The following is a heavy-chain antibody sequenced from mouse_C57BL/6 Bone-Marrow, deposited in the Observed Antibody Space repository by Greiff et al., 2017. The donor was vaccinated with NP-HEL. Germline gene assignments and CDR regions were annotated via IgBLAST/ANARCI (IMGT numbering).Heavy chain of an antibody. D-gene: IGHD1-1*01. CDR1: GFSFNTYA. V-gene: IGHV10-1*01. CDR3: VRHVKYYYGSSLYAMDY. CDR2: IRSKSNNYAT. J-gene: IGHJ4*01. Sequence: EVKVIESGGGLVQPKGSLKLSCAASGFSFNTYAMNWVRQAPGKGLEWVARIRSKSNNYATYYADSVKDRFTISRDDSESMLYLQMNNLKTEDTAMYYCVRHVKYYYGSSLYAMDYWGQGTSVTVSS.